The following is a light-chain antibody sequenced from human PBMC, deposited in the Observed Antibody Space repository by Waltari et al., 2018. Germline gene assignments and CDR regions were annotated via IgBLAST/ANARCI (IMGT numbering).Light chain of an antibody. CDR3: QQGNTFPPT. CDR2: AAS. V-gene: IGKV1-12*01. Sequence: DIQMTQSPSSVSASVGDRVTITCRASQGVNGWLTWYQQKPGKAPKLLIYAASTLQTGVPSRVSGGRSGTDFTLSITGLQPEDFATYFCQQGNTFPPTFGQGTKVDLK. J-gene: IGKJ1*01. CDR1: QGVNGW.